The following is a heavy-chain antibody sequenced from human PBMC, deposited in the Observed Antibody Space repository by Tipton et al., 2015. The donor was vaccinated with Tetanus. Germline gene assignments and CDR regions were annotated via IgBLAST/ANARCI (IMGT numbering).Heavy chain of an antibody. CDR3: ARGARGYTYG. CDR2: IIPIFGTP. J-gene: IGHJ4*02. CDR1: GGSFNTYA. Sequence: QSGAEVKRPGSSVKVSCKTSGGSFNTYAINWVRQAPGHGLEWMGGIIPIFGTPNYAQKFKGRVSITADKSTTTASMELRSLTSEDTAVYYCARGARGYTYGWGQGTLVTVSS. D-gene: IGHD5-18*01. V-gene: IGHV1-69*06.